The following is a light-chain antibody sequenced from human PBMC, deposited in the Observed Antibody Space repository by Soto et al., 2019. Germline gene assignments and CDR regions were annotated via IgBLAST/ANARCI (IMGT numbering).Light chain of an antibody. J-gene: IGKJ3*01. CDR3: QQRSNWPPLFT. V-gene: IGKV3-11*01. Sequence: IVLTQSPGTVSLCPLEISTLSCRASQSVSSYLAFYRQKPGHSPRLLIYDASHRATGLPARFRGSGSGTDFTLTISSLEPEDFAVYYCQQRSNWPPLFTFGPGTKVDIK. CDR1: QSVSSY. CDR2: DAS.